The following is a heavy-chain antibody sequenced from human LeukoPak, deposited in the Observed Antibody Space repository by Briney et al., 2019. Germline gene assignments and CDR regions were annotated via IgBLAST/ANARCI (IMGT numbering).Heavy chain of an antibody. Sequence: GSSVKVSCKASGGTFSSYAISWVRQAPGQGLEWMGGIIPIFGTANYAQKFQGRVTITTDESTSTAYMELSSLRSEDTAVYYCARGTDCSSTSCYCRPRRYYYYYMDVWGKGTTVTVSS. CDR1: GGTFSSYA. CDR3: ARGTDCSSTSCYCRPRRYYYYYMDV. D-gene: IGHD2-2*01. CDR2: IIPIFGTA. V-gene: IGHV1-69*05. J-gene: IGHJ6*03.